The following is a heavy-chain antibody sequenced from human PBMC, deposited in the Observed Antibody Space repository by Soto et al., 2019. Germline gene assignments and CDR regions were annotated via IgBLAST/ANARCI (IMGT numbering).Heavy chain of an antibody. CDR2: IDAGNDNT. CDR1: GYIFNNHA. D-gene: IGHD6-19*01. J-gene: IGHJ5*02. V-gene: IGHV1-3*01. CDR3: ARDQAGAGWYVDWFDP. Sequence: QGQLVQSGAEVKKPGASVKVSCKASGYIFNNHAIHWVRQAPGQRLEWMGWIDAGNDNTKYSEHFEGRVTFSRATVATTVYMELSSLTSEDTAIYYCARDQAGAGWYVDWFDPWGQGSLVVVSS.